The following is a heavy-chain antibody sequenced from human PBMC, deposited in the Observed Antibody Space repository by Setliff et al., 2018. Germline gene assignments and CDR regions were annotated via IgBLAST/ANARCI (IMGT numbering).Heavy chain of an antibody. D-gene: IGHD3-10*01. V-gene: IGHV1-18*01. CDR1: GYTFTSYG. Sequence: ASVKVSCKASGYTFTSYGISWVRQAPGQGLEWMGWISAYNGNTNYAQKLQGRVTMTTDTSTSTAYMELRSLRSDDTAVYYCVRNEGGRSWRITMVRGVPDSWFDPWGQGTLVTVSS. J-gene: IGHJ5*02. CDR3: VRNEGGRSWRITMVRGVPDSWFDP. CDR2: ISAYNGNT.